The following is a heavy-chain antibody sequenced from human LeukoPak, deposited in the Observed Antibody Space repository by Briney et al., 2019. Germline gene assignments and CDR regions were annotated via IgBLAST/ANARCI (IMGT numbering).Heavy chain of an antibody. V-gene: IGHV3-33*06. J-gene: IGHJ4*02. CDR1: GFTFSHYA. CDR3: AKEGDYCSSSGCHKRGIDY. Sequence: GGSLRLSCAASGFTFSHYAMHWVRQAPGKGLEWVAVIWYDGSHDTYTDSVKGRFTVSRDNFKNVLHLQMNSLRVEDTAVYYCAKEGDYCSSSGCHKRGIDYWGQGTLVTVSS. CDR2: IWYDGSHD. D-gene: IGHD2-2*01.